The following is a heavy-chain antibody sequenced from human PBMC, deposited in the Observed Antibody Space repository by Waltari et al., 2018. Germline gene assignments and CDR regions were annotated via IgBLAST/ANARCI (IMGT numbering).Heavy chain of an antibody. CDR2: IYWNDDK. Sequence: QIPLKESGPTLVKPTQTLTLTCTFSGFSLSTRGVGVGWTRQPPGKALEWLARIYWNDDKRYSPSLKSRLTITKDTAKNQVVLTMTNMDPVDTATYYGEHSPGLRYFDWKNNWFDPWGQGTLVTVSS. J-gene: IGHJ5*02. D-gene: IGHD3-9*01. CDR1: GFSLSTRGVG. CDR3: EHSPGLRYFDWKNNWFDP. V-gene: IGHV2-5*01.